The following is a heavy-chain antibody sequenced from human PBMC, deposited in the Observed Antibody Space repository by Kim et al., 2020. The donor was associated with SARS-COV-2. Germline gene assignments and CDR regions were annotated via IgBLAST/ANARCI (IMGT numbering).Heavy chain of an antibody. CDR1: GFTFSSYG. Sequence: GGSLRLSCAASGFTFSSYGMHWVRQAPDKGLEWVAVIWYDGSNKYYADSVKGRFTISRDNSKNTLYLQMNSLRAEDTAVYYCAREKDRPRAAGYYYGMDVWGQGTTVTVSS. CDR2: IWYDGSNK. J-gene: IGHJ6*02. V-gene: IGHV3-33*01. D-gene: IGHD6-6*01. CDR3: AREKDRPRAAGYYYGMDV.